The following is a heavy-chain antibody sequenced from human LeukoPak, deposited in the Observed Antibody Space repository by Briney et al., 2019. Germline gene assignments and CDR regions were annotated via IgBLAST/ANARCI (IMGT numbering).Heavy chain of an antibody. CDR1: GYSISSGYY. J-gene: IGHJ6*03. Sequence: SETLSLTCAVSGYSISSGYYWGWIRRPPGKGLGWIGSIYHSGSTYYNPSLKSRVTISVDTSKNQFSLKLSSVTAADTSVYYCASSGERAYYMDVWGKGTTVTVSS. CDR3: ASSGERAYYMDV. V-gene: IGHV4-38-2*01. CDR2: IYHSGST. D-gene: IGHD1-1*01.